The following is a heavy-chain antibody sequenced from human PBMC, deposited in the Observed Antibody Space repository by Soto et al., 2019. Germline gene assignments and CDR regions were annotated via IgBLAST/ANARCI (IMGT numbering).Heavy chain of an antibody. CDR3: ATAAVAMGFAFDI. CDR1: GYTFTSYG. V-gene: IGHV1-18*01. D-gene: IGHD5-12*01. J-gene: IGHJ3*02. CDR2: ISAYNGNT. Sequence: GASVKVSCKASGYTFTSYGISWVRQAPGQGLEWMGWISAYNGNTDYAQKLQGRVTMTTDTSTSTAYMELRSLRSDDTAVYYCATAAVAMGFAFDIWGQGTMVTVSS.